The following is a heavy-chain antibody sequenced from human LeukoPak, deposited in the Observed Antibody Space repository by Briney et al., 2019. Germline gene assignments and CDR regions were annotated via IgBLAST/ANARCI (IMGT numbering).Heavy chain of an antibody. Sequence: GGTLRLSCAASGFTFSSYSMNWVRQAPGKGLEWVSSISSSSSYIYYADSVKGRFTISRDNSKNTLYLQMNSLRAEDTAVYYCAKDLELWFGETNYYMDVWGKGTTVTISS. V-gene: IGHV3-21*04. CDR2: ISSSSSYI. D-gene: IGHD3-10*01. CDR3: AKDLELWFGETNYYMDV. CDR1: GFTFSSYS. J-gene: IGHJ6*03.